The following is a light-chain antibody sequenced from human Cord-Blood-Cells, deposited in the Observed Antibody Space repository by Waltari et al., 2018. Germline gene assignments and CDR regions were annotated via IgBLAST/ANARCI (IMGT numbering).Light chain of an antibody. CDR2: EGS. CDR1: SSDVGSYNL. Sequence: QSALTQPASVSGSPGQSITISCTGTSSDVGSYNLVSWYQQHPGKAPKLVIYEGSKRPSGVSNRFACSKSGNTASLTISGLQAEDEADYYCCSYAGSSTLFGGGTKLTVL. CDR3: CSYAGSSTL. J-gene: IGLJ2*01. V-gene: IGLV2-23*01.